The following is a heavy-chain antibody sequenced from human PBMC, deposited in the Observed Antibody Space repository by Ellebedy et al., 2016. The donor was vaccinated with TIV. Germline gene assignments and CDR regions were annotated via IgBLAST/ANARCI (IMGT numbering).Heavy chain of an antibody. V-gene: IGHV3-33*08. Sequence: PGGSLRLSCEASGFTFSTYGMHWVRQAPGKGLEWVAVIWNDVSNKYYADSVKGRFTISRDNSKNTLYLQMNSLRAEDTAVYYCARVPIFWGAFDIWGQGTMVTVSS. CDR1: GFTFSTYG. J-gene: IGHJ3*02. CDR3: ARVPIFWGAFDI. D-gene: IGHD3-9*01. CDR2: IWNDVSNK.